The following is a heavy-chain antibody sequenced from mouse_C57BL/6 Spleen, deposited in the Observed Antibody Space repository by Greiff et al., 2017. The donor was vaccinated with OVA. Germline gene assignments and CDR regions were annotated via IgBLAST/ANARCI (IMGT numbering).Heavy chain of an antibody. Sequence: QVQLKESGPGLVAPSQSLSLTCTVSGFSLTSYGVDWVRQPPGKGLEWLGVIWGGGSTNYNSALMSRLSISKDNSKSQVFLKRNSLQTDDTAMYYGAKHEDYEAMDYWGQGTSVTVSS. J-gene: IGHJ4*01. CDR3: AKHEDYEAMDY. V-gene: IGHV2-9*01. CDR2: IWGGGST. CDR1: GFSLTSYG.